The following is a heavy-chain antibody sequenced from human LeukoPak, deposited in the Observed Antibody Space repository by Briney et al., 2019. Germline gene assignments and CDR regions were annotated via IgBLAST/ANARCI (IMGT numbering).Heavy chain of an antibody. J-gene: IGHJ3*02. CDR3: AKSNGYGLVDI. CDR2: INDNGNT. CDR1: GWPFSGYY. V-gene: IGHV4-34*01. D-gene: IGHD3-10*01. Sequence: SETLSLTCAVYGWPFSGYYWSWIRQPPGKGLEWIGEINDNGNTNYNPSLKSRVTISVDTSRNQFSLKLNSVTAADTAVYYCAKSNGYGLVDIWGQGTMVTVSS.